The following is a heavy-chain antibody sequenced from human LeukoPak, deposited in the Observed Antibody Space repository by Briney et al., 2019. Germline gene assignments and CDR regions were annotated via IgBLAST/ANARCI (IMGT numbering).Heavy chain of an antibody. CDR1: GFTFSTYT. J-gene: IGHJ4*02. V-gene: IGHV3-30*04. Sequence: GGSLRLSCAASGFTFSTYTMHWVRQAPGKGLEWVAVMSYDGSKKYYADSVKGRFTISRDNSNNTLFLQMNSLRAADTAVYYCARAYSSGWSLCFDYWGQGNLVTVSS. D-gene: IGHD6-19*01. CDR3: ARAYSSGWSLCFDY. CDR2: MSYDGSKK.